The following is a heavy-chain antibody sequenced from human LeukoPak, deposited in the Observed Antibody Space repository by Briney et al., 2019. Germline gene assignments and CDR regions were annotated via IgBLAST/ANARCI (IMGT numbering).Heavy chain of an antibody. D-gene: IGHD3-22*01. Sequence: PGGSLRLSCAASGFTFSDYYMSWIRQAPGKGLEWVSAISGSGGSTYYADSVKGRFTISRDNSKNTLYLQMNSLRAEDTAVYYCAKDSGPYYYDSSGYYGYWGQGTLVTVSS. CDR2: ISGSGGST. CDR3: AKDSGPYYYDSSGYYGY. V-gene: IGHV3-23*01. CDR1: GFTFSDYY. J-gene: IGHJ4*02.